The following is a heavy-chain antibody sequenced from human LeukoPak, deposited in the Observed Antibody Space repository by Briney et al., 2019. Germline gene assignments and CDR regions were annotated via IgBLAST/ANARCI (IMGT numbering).Heavy chain of an antibody. V-gene: IGHV3-13*01. Sequence: GGSLGLSCAASGFTFSSYDMHWVRQATGKGLEWVSAIGTAGDTYYPGSVKGRFTISRENAKNSLYLQMNSLRAGDTAVYYCARSQTGYSSSVNFDYWGQGTLVTVSS. CDR1: GFTFSSYD. CDR3: ARSQTGYSSSVNFDY. D-gene: IGHD6-13*01. J-gene: IGHJ4*02. CDR2: IGTAGDT.